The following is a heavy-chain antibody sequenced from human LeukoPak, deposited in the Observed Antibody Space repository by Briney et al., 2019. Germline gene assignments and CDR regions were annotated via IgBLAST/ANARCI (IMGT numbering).Heavy chain of an antibody. V-gene: IGHV1-2*02. CDR2: INPNSGDT. CDR1: AYTFTDYF. Sequence: ASVKVSCKASAYTFTDYFLHWVRRAPGQGFEWMGWINPNSGDTSYTQRFQGRVTMTRDTSISTAYMELSSLRSEDTAVYYCARGGEYYDILTGYYRTAGFDYWGQGTLVTVSS. J-gene: IGHJ4*02. CDR3: ARGGEYYDILTGYYRTAGFDY. D-gene: IGHD3-9*01.